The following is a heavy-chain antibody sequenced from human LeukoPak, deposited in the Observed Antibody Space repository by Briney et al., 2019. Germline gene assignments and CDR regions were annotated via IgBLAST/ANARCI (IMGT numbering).Heavy chain of an antibody. CDR3: ARGINVGATSY. CDR1: GGSLSSTSYC. J-gene: IGHJ4*02. D-gene: IGHD1-26*01. Sequence: SETLSLTCTVSGGSLSSTSYCWSWIRQPPGKGLEWIGYVYYSGSTNYNPSLNSRVTISIDTSKNQFSLKLSSVTTADTAMYFCARGINVGATSYWGQGTLVTVSA. CDR2: VYYSGST. V-gene: IGHV4-61*01.